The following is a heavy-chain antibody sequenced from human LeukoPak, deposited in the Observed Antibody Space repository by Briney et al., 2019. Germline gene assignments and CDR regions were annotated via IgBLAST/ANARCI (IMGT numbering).Heavy chain of an antibody. CDR3: AKGIVGATRKINFFDY. V-gene: IGHV3-23*01. J-gene: IGHJ4*02. CDR1: GFTFGSYA. CDR2: ISGSGGST. D-gene: IGHD1-26*01. Sequence: GGSLRLSCAASGFTFGSYAMSWVRQAPGKGLEWVSAISGSGGSTYYADSVKGRFTISRGNSKNTLYLQMNSLRAEDTAVYYCAKGIVGATRKINFFDYWGQGTLVTVSS.